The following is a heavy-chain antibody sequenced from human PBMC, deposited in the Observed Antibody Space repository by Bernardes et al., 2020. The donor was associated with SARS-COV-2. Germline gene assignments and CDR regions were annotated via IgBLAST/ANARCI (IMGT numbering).Heavy chain of an antibody. CDR2: VYYNGDT. D-gene: IGHD3-22*01. CDR1: GDSISTYY. Sequence: SETLSLTCTVSGDSISTYYWSWIRQPPGKGLEWIGYVYYNGDTNYNPSLKSRVAISVDTSKNQFSLKLTSVSAADTAVYYCARYYYDVGGSDAFDIWGQGTMVTVSS. J-gene: IGHJ3*02. V-gene: IGHV4-59*01. CDR3: ARYYYDVGGSDAFDI.